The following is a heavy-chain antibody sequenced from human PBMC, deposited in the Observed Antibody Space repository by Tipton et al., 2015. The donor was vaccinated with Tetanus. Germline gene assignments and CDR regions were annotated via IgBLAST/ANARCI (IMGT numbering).Heavy chain of an antibody. J-gene: IGHJ4*02. Sequence: QLVQSGAEVRPSQTLSLTCAISGDSVSSNSAAWNWIRQSPSRGLEWLGRTYYRSKWYNDYAVSVKSRITINPDTSKNQFSLQLNSVTPGDTAEYYCARMTWIQLWLRENNYFNYWGQGTLVTVSS. D-gene: IGHD5-18*01. CDR3: ARMTWIQLWLRENNYFNY. CDR2: TYYRSKWYN. CDR1: GDSVSSNSAA. V-gene: IGHV6-1*01.